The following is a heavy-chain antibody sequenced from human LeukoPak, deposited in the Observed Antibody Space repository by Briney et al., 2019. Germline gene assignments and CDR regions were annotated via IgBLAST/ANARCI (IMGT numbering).Heavy chain of an antibody. CDR2: ISSSGDGT. CDR1: GLTFSIAW. V-gene: IGHV3-23*01. D-gene: IGHD2-21*01. Sequence: GGSLRLSCAASGLTFSIAWMSWVREAPGEGLEGGSGISSSGDGTYYAESVKGRVTISRDNSKNTLYLQMNRLIAEDAALSYCVLFLRYLDYWGQGTLVTVSS. J-gene: IGHJ4*02. CDR3: VLFLRYLDY.